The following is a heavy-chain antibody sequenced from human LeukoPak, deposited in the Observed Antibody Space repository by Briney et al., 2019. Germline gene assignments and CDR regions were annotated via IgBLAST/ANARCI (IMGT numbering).Heavy chain of an antibody. CDR2: IIPIFGTA. Sequence: ASVKVSCKASGGIFNNYAISWVRQAPGQGLGWMGGIIPIFGTADYAQKFQGRVTITADESTSTAFMELSSLRSDDTALYYCAKSRITMVRGVILAYYFDYWGQGTLVTVSS. V-gene: IGHV1-69*13. D-gene: IGHD3-10*01. J-gene: IGHJ4*02. CDR3: AKSRITMVRGVILAYYFDY. CDR1: GGIFNNYA.